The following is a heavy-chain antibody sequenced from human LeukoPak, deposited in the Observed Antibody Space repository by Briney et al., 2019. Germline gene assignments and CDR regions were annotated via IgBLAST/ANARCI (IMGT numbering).Heavy chain of an antibody. Sequence: GGSLRLSRAASGVTFSNYALHWVRQAPGKGLEWVAVISYDGRNTYYADSVKGRFTISRDNAKNSLYLQMNSLRAEDTAVYYCANGMATTHYFDYWGQGTLVTVSS. CDR2: ISYDGRNT. D-gene: IGHD5-24*01. CDR3: ANGMATTHYFDY. J-gene: IGHJ4*02. V-gene: IGHV3-30*04. CDR1: GVTFSNYA.